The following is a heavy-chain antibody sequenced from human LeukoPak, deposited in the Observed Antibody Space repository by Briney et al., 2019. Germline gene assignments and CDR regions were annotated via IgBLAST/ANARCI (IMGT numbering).Heavy chain of an antibody. Sequence: ASVKVSCKASGYTFTGYYMHWVRQAPVQGLEWMGWINPNSGGTNYAQKFQGRVTMTRDTSISTAYMELSRLRSDDTAVYYCARRDRRYYDSSGYYLAVPTDYWGQGTLVTVSS. D-gene: IGHD3-22*01. CDR1: GYTFTGYY. V-gene: IGHV1-2*02. CDR3: ARRDRRYYDSSGYYLAVPTDY. CDR2: INPNSGGT. J-gene: IGHJ4*02.